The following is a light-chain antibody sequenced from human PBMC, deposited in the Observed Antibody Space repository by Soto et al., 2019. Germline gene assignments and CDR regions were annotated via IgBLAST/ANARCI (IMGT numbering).Light chain of an antibody. Sequence: ERVMSQSPATLSVSPGERATLSCRGSQSVSSNLAWYQQKPGQAPRLLVYGASTRATGIPGRFSGSGSGTEFTLIISSLQSEDFAVYYCRQYNNWPITFGQGTRLEIK. CDR3: RQYNNWPIT. J-gene: IGKJ5*01. CDR2: GAS. CDR1: QSVSSN. V-gene: IGKV3-15*01.